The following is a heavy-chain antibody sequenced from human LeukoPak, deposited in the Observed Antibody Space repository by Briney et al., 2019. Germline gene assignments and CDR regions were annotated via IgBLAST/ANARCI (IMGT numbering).Heavy chain of an antibody. CDR3: ARAGIGGSSTSCDY. CDR2: ISSSSSYI. V-gene: IGHV3-21*01. D-gene: IGHD2-2*01. CDR1: GFTFRSYS. Sequence: PGGSLRLSCAASGFTFRSYSMNWVRQAPGKGLEXXXSISSSSSYIYYADSVKGRFTISRDNAKNSLYLQMNSLRAEDTAVYYCARAGIGGSSTSCDYWGQGTLVTVSS. J-gene: IGHJ4*02.